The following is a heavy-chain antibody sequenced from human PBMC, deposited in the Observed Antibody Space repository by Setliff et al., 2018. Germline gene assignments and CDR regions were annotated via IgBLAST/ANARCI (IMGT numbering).Heavy chain of an antibody. CDR3: ARVDDYIWGTFHSMDY. CDR2: IRSNSFGGTT. D-gene: IGHD3-16*01. CDR1: GFNFANYA. Sequence: SCTGSGFNFANYAVSWVRQAPGKGLEWIAFIRSNSFGGTTEYAASVKDRFTFSRDDFASVAYLQMDSLKTDDTAIYYCARVDDYIWGTFHSMDYWGQGTLVTVSS. J-gene: IGHJ4*02. V-gene: IGHV3-49*04.